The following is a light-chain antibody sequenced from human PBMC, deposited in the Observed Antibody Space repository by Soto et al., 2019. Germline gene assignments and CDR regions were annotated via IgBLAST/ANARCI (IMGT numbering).Light chain of an antibody. CDR1: QSLSSN. V-gene: IGKV3-15*01. CDR3: QQYNSWPQT. Sequence: EIVMTKSPVTLSVSPGARATLSCRASQSLSSNLAWYQQKPGQAPRLLIYGESTRATGIPARFSGSGSGTEFALTSSSLRSEDVAVYYWQQYNSWPQTFGEGTVVDIK. J-gene: IGKJ1*01. CDR2: GES.